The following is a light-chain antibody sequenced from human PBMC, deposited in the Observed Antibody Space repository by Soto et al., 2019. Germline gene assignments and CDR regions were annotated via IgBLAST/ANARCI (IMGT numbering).Light chain of an antibody. Sequence: EIVLKQSPGTLSLSPGESATLSCSASQSLTNNYFAWYQQKPGRALRLLIDGASTRATGIPDRFSGSGSGTDFTLTISRLEPEDVAVYYCQQYEAVVTFGQGTKVDIK. CDR3: QQYEAVVT. CDR1: QSLTNNY. V-gene: IGKV3-20*01. J-gene: IGKJ1*01. CDR2: GAS.